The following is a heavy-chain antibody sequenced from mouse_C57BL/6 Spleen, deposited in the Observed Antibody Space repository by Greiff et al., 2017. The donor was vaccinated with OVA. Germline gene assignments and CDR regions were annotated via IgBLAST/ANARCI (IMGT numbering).Heavy chain of an antibody. CDR3: ARDEDGYDHFAY. D-gene: IGHD2-2*01. J-gene: IGHJ3*01. CDR1: GFTFSSYA. Sequence: EVQLVESGGGLVKPGGSLKLSCAASGFTFSSYAMSWVRQTPEKRLEWVATISDGGSYTYYPDNVKGRFTISRDNAKNNLYLQMSHLKSEDTAMYYCARDEDGYDHFAYWGQGTLVTVSA. V-gene: IGHV5-4*01. CDR2: ISDGGSYT.